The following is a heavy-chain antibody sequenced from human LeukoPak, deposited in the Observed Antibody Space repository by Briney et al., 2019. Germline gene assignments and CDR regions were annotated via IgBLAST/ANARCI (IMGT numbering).Heavy chain of an antibody. D-gene: IGHD3-22*01. CDR2: ISSSGSTI. V-gene: IGHV3-11*01. CDR1: GFTFSDYY. CDR3: AKEAHSSGWSNWFDP. J-gene: IGHJ5*02. Sequence: GGSLRLSCAASGFTFSDYYMSWIRQAPGKGLEWVSYISSSGSTIYYADSVKGRFTISRDNAKNSLYLQMNSLRAEDTALYYCAKEAHSSGWSNWFDPWGQGTLVTVSS.